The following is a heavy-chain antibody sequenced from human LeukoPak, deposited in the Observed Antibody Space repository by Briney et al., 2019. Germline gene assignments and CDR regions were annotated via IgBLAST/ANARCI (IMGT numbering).Heavy chain of an antibody. Sequence: GGSLRLSCAASGFTFSRYAMSWVRHAPGRGVEWVSGISESGGTTYYADSVKGRFTISRDNFKSTLYLQMNSLRAEDTAVYYCAKDPSTSWYWYFQHWGQGTLVTVSS. CDR1: GFTFSRYA. J-gene: IGHJ1*01. D-gene: IGHD2-8*02. CDR3: AKDPSTSWYWYFQH. CDR2: ISESGGTT. V-gene: IGHV3-23*01.